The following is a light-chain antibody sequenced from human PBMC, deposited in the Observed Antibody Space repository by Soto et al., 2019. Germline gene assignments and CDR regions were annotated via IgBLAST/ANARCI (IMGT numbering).Light chain of an antibody. CDR1: SSDVGGYNF. Sequence: QSALTQPASVSGSPGQSITISCTGTSSDVGGYNFVSWYQQHPGKVPKLMIFDVNRRPSGVSDRFSGSKSGNTASLTISGLQAEDEGGYYCCSYTSSSTHVFGSGTKLTVL. J-gene: IGLJ1*01. CDR3: CSYTSSSTHV. V-gene: IGLV2-14*03. CDR2: DVN.